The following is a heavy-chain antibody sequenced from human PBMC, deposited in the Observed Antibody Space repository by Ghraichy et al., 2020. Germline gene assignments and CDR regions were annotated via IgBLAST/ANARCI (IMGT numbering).Heavy chain of an antibody. CDR1: GGSFSGYY. D-gene: IGHD3-10*01. CDR2: INHSGST. CDR3: ARGQRLRYYLYYYGMDV. J-gene: IGHJ6*02. V-gene: IGHV4-34*01. Sequence: SETLSLTCTVYGGSFSGYYWSWIRQPPGRGLEWIAEINHSGSTNYNPSLKSRVTISVDTSKNQFFLKLSSVTAADTAVYYCARGQRLRYYLYYYGMDVWGQGTTVTVSS.